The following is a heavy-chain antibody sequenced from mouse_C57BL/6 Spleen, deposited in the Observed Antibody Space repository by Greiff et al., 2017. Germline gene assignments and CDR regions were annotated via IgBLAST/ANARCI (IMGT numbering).Heavy chain of an antibody. CDR3: SRRGGANWSLFAY. J-gene: IGHJ3*01. CDR1: GYTFTSYD. Sequence: VQLQQSGPELVKPGASVKLSCKASGYTFTSYDINWVKQRPGQGLEWIGWIYPGDGSTKYNEQFQGKATLTVDTSSSTAYMELHSLTSADSAVYVCSRRGGANWSLFAYWGQGTLVTVSA. CDR2: IYPGDGST. V-gene: IGHV1-85*01. D-gene: IGHD4-1*02.